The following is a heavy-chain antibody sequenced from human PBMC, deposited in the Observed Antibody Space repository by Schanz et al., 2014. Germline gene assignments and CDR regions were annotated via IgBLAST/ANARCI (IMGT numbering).Heavy chain of an antibody. CDR2: VYYSGGS. J-gene: IGHJ4*02. D-gene: IGHD1-26*01. CDR1: GFTFSSYA. Sequence: VPLLESGGGLVQPGGSLRLSCVASGFTFSSYAMSWIRQPPGKGLEWIGSVYYSGGSYYNPSLKTRVTMSVDTSKNQFSRRLSSVTAADTAVYYCARPNSASYRIYYFDYWGQGTLVTVSS. V-gene: IGHV4-39*01. CDR3: ARPNSASYRIYYFDY.